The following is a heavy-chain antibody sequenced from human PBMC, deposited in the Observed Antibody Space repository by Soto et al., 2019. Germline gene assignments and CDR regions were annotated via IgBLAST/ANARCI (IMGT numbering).Heavy chain of an antibody. CDR2: ISGSGGST. J-gene: IGHJ4*02. CDR3: AKTPYSSSWYYFDY. V-gene: IGHV3-23*01. Sequence: GSLRLPCAASGFTFSSYAMSWVRQAPGKGLEWVSAISGSGGSTYYADSVKGRFTISRDNSKNTLYLQMNSLRAEDTAVYYCAKTPYSSSWYYFDYWGQGTLVTVSS. CDR1: GFTFSSYA. D-gene: IGHD6-13*01.